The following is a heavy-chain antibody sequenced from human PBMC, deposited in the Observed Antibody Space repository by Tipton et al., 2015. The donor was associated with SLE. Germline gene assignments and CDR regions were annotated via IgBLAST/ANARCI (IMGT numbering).Heavy chain of an antibody. CDR1: GGSISSGSYY. V-gene: IGHV4-61*09. Sequence: TLSLTCTVSGGSISSGSYYWSWIRQPAGKGLEWIGHIYTSGSTNYNPSLKSRVTISVDTSKNQFSLKLNSVTAADTAVYYCARDLRDYGMDVWGKGTTVTVSS. CDR2: IYTSGST. J-gene: IGHJ6*04. D-gene: IGHD3-16*01. CDR3: ARDLRDYGMDV.